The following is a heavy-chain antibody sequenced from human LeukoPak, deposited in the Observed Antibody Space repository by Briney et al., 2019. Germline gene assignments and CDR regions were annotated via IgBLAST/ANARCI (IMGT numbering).Heavy chain of an antibody. Sequence: SETLSLTCAVYGGSFSSYYWGWIRQPPGKGLEWIGSIYYSGSTYYNPSLKSRVTISVDTSKNQFSLKLSSVTAADTAVYYCARDGAFGNDAFDIWGQGTMVTVSS. V-gene: IGHV4-39*07. D-gene: IGHD3-10*01. CDR2: IYYSGST. CDR3: ARDGAFGNDAFDI. J-gene: IGHJ3*02. CDR1: GGSFSSYY.